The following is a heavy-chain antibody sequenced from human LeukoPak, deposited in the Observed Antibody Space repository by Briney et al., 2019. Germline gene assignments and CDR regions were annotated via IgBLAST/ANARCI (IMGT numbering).Heavy chain of an antibody. CDR2: ISAYNGNT. CDR3: ARVFRGAAMVKQCGPNWFDP. V-gene: IGHV1-18*01. CDR1: GYTFTSYG. D-gene: IGHD5-18*01. J-gene: IGHJ5*02. Sequence: GASVKVSCKASGYTFTSYGISWVRQAPGQGLEWMGWISAYNGNTNYAQKLQGRVTMTTDTSTSTAYMELRSLRSDDTAVYYCARVFRGAAMVKQCGPNWFDPWGQGTLVTVSS.